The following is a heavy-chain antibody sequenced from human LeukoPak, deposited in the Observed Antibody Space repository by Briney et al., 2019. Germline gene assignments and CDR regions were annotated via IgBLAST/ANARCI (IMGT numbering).Heavy chain of an antibody. V-gene: IGHV3-33*01. J-gene: IGHJ4*02. CDR2: IWYDGSNK. Sequence: GGSLRLSCAASGFTFSSYGMRWVRQAPGKGLEWVALIWYDGSNKYYTDSVKGRFTISRDNSKNTLYLQMNSLRAEDTAVYYCAREGGYSGYDPPGPFDYWGQGTLVTVSS. CDR3: AREGGYSGYDPPGPFDY. D-gene: IGHD5-12*01. CDR1: GFTFSSYG.